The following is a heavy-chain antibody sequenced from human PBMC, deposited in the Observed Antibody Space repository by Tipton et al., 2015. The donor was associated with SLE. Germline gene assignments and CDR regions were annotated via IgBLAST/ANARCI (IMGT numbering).Heavy chain of an antibody. CDR1: SGSVSSGAYY. D-gene: IGHD7-27*01. CDR2: VFSSGTT. Sequence: LRLSCTVSSGSVSSGAYYWSWIRQHPGKGLEWIGYVFSSGTTYYNPSLQGRLSMSLDTSKNQLSLQLSSVTSADTAVYYCVRGPWAYYYYMDVWGKGTKVTVSS. CDR3: VRGPWAYYYYMDV. V-gene: IGHV4-31*03. J-gene: IGHJ6*03.